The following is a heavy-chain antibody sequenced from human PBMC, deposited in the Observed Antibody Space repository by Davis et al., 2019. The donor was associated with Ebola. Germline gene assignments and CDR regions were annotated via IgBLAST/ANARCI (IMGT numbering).Heavy chain of an antibody. J-gene: IGHJ4*02. D-gene: IGHD2-15*01. V-gene: IGHV1-2*06. CDR1: GYTFTGYY. Sequence: AASVKVSCKASGYTFTGYYMHWVRQAPGQGLEWMGRINPNSGGTNYALRFQGRVTMTRDTAITTAYMELSRLRYDDTAVYFCAREAPSGSGVIGPTDYWAQGTQVTVSS. CDR3: AREAPSGSGVIGPTDY. CDR2: INPNSGGT.